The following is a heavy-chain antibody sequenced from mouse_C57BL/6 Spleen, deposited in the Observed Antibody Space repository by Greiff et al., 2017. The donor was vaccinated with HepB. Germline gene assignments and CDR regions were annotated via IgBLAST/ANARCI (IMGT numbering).Heavy chain of an antibody. D-gene: IGHD3-2*02. CDR3: AREGGGRLRGGCWFDY. CDR1: GYAFSSSW. Sequence: VQLVESGPELVKPGASVKISCKASGYAFSSSWMNWVKQRPGKGLEWIGRIYPGDGDTNYNGKFKGKATLTADKSSSTAYMQLSSRTSEDSAVYFWAREGGGRLRGGCWFDYWGQGTLVTVSA. J-gene: IGHJ3*01. V-gene: IGHV1-82*01. CDR2: IYPGDGDT.